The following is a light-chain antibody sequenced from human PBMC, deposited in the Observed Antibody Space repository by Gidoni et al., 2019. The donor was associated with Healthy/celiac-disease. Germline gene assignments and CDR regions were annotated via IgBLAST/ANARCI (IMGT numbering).Light chain of an antibody. V-gene: IGLV2-14*01. CDR2: DVS. J-gene: IGLJ2*01. Sequence: QSALTQPASVSGSPGQTITTSCTGTSSDVGGSNYFSWYQQHPGKAPKLMIYDVSNRPSGVSNRFSGSKSGNTASQTSSGLQAEDEADYYCSSYTSSSTLVFGGGTKLTVL. CDR3: SSYTSSSTLV. CDR1: SSDVGGSNY.